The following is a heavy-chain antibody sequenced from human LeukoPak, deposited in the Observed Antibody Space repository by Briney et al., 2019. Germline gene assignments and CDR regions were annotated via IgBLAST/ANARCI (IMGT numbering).Heavy chain of an antibody. CDR1: GYTFTSYG. Sequence: ASVKVSCKASGYTFTSYGISWVRQAPGQGLEWMGWISAYNGNTNYAQKLQGRVTMTTDTSTSTAYMELSSLRSEDTAVYYCARDGDIYDYVWGSYRSLYYWGQGTLVTVSS. V-gene: IGHV1-18*01. J-gene: IGHJ4*02. CDR3: ARDGDIYDYVWGSYRSLYY. CDR2: ISAYNGNT. D-gene: IGHD3-16*02.